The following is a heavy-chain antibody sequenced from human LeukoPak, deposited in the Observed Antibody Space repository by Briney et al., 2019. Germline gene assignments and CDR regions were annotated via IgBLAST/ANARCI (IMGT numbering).Heavy chain of an antibody. J-gene: IGHJ5*02. CDR3: ARGRPNFYCSSTSCYRPRWFDP. D-gene: IGHD2-2*01. V-gene: IGHV4-34*01. Sequence: SETLSLTCAVYGGSSRGYYWSWIRQPPGKGLEWIGEINHSGSTNYNPSLKSRVTISVDTSKNQFSMKLSPVTAADTAVYYCARGRPNFYCSSTSCYRPRWFDPWGQGTLVTVSS. CDR1: GGSSRGYY. CDR2: INHSGST.